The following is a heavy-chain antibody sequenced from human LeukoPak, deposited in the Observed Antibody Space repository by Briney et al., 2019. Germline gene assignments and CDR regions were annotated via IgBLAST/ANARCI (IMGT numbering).Heavy chain of an antibody. V-gene: IGHV1-18*01. Sequence: ASVKVSCKASGYTFTSYGINWVRQAPGQGLEWMGWISVYNSNTNYAQKLQGRVTTTTDTSTSTAYMELRSLRSDDTAVYYCARGLAVATAYYFDYWGQGTLVTVSS. D-gene: IGHD5-12*01. CDR1: GYTFTSYG. J-gene: IGHJ4*02. CDR2: ISVYNSNT. CDR3: ARGLAVATAYYFDY.